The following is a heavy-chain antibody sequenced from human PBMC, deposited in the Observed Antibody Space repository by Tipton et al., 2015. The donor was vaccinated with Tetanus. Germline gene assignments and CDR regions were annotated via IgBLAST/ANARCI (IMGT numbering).Heavy chain of an antibody. CDR2: ISAYNGNT. D-gene: IGHD6-13*01. Sequence: QSGAEVKKPGASVKVSCKASGYTFTSYGISWVRQAPGQGLEWMGWISAYNGNTNYAQKLQGRVTMTTDTSTSTAYMELRSLRSDDPAVYYCARVGANYIAAAVQTTHWGQGTLVTVSS. CDR3: ARVGANYIAAAVQTTH. V-gene: IGHV1-18*01. J-gene: IGHJ4*02. CDR1: GYTFTSYG.